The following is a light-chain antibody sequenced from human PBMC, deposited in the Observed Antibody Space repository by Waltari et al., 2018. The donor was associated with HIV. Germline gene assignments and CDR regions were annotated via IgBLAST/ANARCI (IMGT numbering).Light chain of an antibody. CDR1: TSNIGNGF. Sequence: QSLLTQPPSVSAAPGQTVTISCSGTTSNIGNGFVSWYQQLPGTAPKLLIYDNDKRPSGIPDRFSGSQSGTSATLDITGLQTGDEADYYCGTWDTSLYSYVFATGSKVTVL. CDR2: DND. J-gene: IGLJ1*01. V-gene: IGLV1-51*01. CDR3: GTWDTSLYSYV.